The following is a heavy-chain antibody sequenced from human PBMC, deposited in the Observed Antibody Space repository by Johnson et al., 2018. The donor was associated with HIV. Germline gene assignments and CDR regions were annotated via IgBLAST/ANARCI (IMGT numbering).Heavy chain of an antibody. V-gene: IGHV3-9*01. CDR2: ISWNSGSI. Sequence: VQLVESGGGLVQPGRSLRLSCAASGFTFDDYAMNWVRQAPGKGLEWVSGISWNSGSIAYADSVEGRFTISRDNTKNSLYLQMNSLRAEDTALYYCAKVKSWGLDAFDIWGQGTMVTVSS. CDR1: GFTFDDYA. D-gene: IGHD7-27*01. CDR3: AKVKSWGLDAFDI. J-gene: IGHJ3*02.